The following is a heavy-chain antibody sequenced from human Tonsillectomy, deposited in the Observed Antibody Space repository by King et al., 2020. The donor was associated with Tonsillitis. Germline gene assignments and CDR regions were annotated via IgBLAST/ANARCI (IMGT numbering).Heavy chain of an antibody. CDR2: IGNDGSVT. CDR3: AKEIKQVAGDWYFDL. D-gene: IGHD6-19*01. Sequence: QLVQSGGGVVQPGRSLRLSCAASGFTFRRYGMHWVRQSPGEGLEWVAVIGNDGSVTYYADSVKGRFTLSRDNSENTLYMQMNSLRVEDTAVYYCAKEIKQVAGDWYFDLWGRGTLVIVSS. V-gene: IGHV3-30*18. CDR1: GFTFRRYG. J-gene: IGHJ2*01.